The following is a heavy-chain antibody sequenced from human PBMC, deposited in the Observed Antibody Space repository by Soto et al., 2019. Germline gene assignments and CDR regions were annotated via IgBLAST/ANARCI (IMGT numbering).Heavy chain of an antibody. CDR1: GYTFTSYG. CDR3: ARDTGNSSSWYYYYYYGMDV. Sequence: ASVKVSCKASGYTFTSYGISWLRQAPGQGLEWMGWISAYNGNTNYAQKLQGRVTMTTDTSTSTAYMELRSLRSDDTAVYYCARDTGNSSSWYYYYYYGMDVWGQGTTVTVSS. D-gene: IGHD6-13*01. J-gene: IGHJ6*02. CDR2: ISAYNGNT. V-gene: IGHV1-18*04.